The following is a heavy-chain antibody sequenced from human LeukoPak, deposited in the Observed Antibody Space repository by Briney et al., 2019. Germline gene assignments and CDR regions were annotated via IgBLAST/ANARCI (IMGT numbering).Heavy chain of an antibody. CDR2: ISSSSSYI. D-gene: IGHD3-10*01. CDR3: ARAPRLWFGEEDMDV. V-gene: IGHV3-21*01. CDR1: GFTFSSYS. Sequence: GGSLRLSCAASGFTFSSYSMNWVRQAPGKGLEWVSSISSSSSYIYYADSVKGRFTISRDNAKNSLYLQMNSLRAEDTAVYYCARAPRLWFGEEDMDVWGKGTTVTISS. J-gene: IGHJ6*03.